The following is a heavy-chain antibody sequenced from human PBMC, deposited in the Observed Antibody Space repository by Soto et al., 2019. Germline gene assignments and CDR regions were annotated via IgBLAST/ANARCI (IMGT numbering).Heavy chain of an antibody. Sequence: GESLKLSCKGSGYSFTRYWIGWVRQMPGKGLEWMGIIYPGDSDTRYSPSFQGQVTISADKSISTAYLQWSSLKASDTAMYYCASPKWALYSSGDDAFDIWGQGTMVTVSS. D-gene: IGHD6-19*01. CDR2: IYPGDSDT. CDR3: ASPKWALYSSGDDAFDI. J-gene: IGHJ3*02. CDR1: GYSFTRYW. V-gene: IGHV5-51*01.